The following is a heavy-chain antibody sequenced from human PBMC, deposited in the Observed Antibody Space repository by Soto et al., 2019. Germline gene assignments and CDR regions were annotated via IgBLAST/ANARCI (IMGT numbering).Heavy chain of an antibody. D-gene: IGHD1-1*01. CDR2: IKYSGTT. CDR1: GGSISSSRCH. J-gene: IGHJ5*02. V-gene: IGHV4-39*07. CDR3: ARGRDPYKPGNS. Sequence: SETLSLTCTVSGGSISSSRCHWGWIRQPPGKGLEWIASIKYSGTTFYNPSLMSRVTISMDTSKKQFSLELRSVTAADTAVYYCARGRDPYKPGNSWGQGPLVTVSS.